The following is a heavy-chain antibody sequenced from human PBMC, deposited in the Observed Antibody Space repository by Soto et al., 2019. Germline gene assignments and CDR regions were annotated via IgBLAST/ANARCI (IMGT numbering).Heavy chain of an antibody. V-gene: IGHV4-34*01. CDR2: INHSVST. CDR3: ARGRRPRYCTITICYLMGDSLRTQYYYYMDV. D-gene: IGHD2-2*01. Sequence: PSETLSLTCAVYGGSFSGYYWNCIRQPPGKGLEWIGEINHSVSTNSNPSLKSRVIMSVDTSMNQFSLKLSSVTAADTAVYYCARGRRPRYCTITICYLMGDSLRTQYYYYMDVWGTGTTVTVSS. CDR1: GGSFSGYY. J-gene: IGHJ6*03.